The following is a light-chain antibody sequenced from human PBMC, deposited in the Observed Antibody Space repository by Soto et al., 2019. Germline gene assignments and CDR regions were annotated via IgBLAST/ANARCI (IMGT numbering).Light chain of an antibody. CDR1: QNVNSN. CDR3: QQYNNWWT. V-gene: IGKV3-15*01. CDR2: GAS. Sequence: EIVMTQSPATLSVSPGDRATLSCRASQNVNSNLAWYQQKPGQAPRLLIYGASTRATGIPAKFSGSGSGTEFTLTISSLQSEDFAVYYCQQYNNWWTFGQGTKVDIK. J-gene: IGKJ1*01.